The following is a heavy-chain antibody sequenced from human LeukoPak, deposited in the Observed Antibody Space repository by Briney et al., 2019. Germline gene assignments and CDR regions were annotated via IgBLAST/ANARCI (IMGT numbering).Heavy chain of an antibody. V-gene: IGHV3-21*01. CDR3: ARVHNWNDPFSTLFDY. Sequence: GGSLRLSCEASGFTFNTYSMNWARQAPGKGLEWVSSIDSSGGYMFYADSVKGRFIISRDNAKNSLYLQMNSLRAEDTAVYYCARVHNWNDPFSTLFDYWGQGTLVTVSS. J-gene: IGHJ4*02. CDR1: GFTFNTYS. D-gene: IGHD1-1*01. CDR2: IDSSGGYM.